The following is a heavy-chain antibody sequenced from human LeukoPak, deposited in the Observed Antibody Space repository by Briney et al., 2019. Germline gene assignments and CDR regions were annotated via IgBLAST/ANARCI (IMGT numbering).Heavy chain of an antibody. J-gene: IGHJ4*02. CDR1: GFRFSNYW. CDR2: IKQDGSDR. D-gene: IGHD3-10*01. Sequence: GGSLRLSCVASGFRFSNYWMSWVRQAPGKGLEWVANIKQDGSDRYYVDSVKGRFTISRDNAKSSLYLQMNSLRVEDTAVYYCARDYGSGATHDYWGLGTLVTVSS. CDR3: ARDYGSGATHDY. V-gene: IGHV3-7*01.